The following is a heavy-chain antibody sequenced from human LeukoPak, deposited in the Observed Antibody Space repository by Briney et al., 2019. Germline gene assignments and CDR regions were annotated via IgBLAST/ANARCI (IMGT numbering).Heavy chain of an antibody. CDR1: GYTFTSYG. CDR3: ARGSTRSAWGDS. V-gene: IGHV1-46*01. D-gene: IGHD1-1*01. CDR2: INPSDGGR. J-gene: IGHJ4*02. Sequence: ASVKVSCKASGYTFTSYGISWVRQAPGQGLEWMGIINPSDGGRTYSQKFQGRVTMTRDTSTSTVYMELSSLRSENTAVYFCARGSTRSAWGDSWGQGTLVTVSS.